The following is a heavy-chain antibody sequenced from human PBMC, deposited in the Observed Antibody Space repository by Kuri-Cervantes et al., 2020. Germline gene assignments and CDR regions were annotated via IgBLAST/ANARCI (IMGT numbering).Heavy chain of an antibody. Sequence: LSLTCAASGFTFDDYAMHWVRQAPGKGLEWVSGISWNSGSIGYADSVKGRFTISRDNSKNTLYLQMNSLRAEDTAVYYCAKTQVLRYFDWLKAGRNYYGMDVWGQGTTVTVSS. CDR3: AKTQVLRYFDWLKAGRNYYGMDV. V-gene: IGHV3-9*01. CDR2: ISWNSGSI. J-gene: IGHJ6*02. CDR1: GFTFDDYA. D-gene: IGHD3-9*01.